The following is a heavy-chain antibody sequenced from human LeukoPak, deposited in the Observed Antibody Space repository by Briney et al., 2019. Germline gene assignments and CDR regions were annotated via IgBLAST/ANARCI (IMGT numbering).Heavy chain of an antibody. CDR2: TYYRSKWFN. CDR1: GDSVSSNSAS. J-gene: IGHJ4*02. Sequence: SQTLSLTCAISGDSVSSNSASWNWIRQSPSRGLEWLGRTYYRSKWFNEYAISVKSRITINPDTSKNQFSLKLSSVTAADTAVYYCARSYYGSGSYYYFDYWGQGTLVTASS. CDR3: ARSYYGSGSYYYFDY. V-gene: IGHV6-1*01. D-gene: IGHD3-10*01.